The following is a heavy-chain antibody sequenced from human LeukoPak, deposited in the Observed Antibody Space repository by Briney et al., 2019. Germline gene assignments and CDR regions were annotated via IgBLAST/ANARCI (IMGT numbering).Heavy chain of an antibody. Sequence: SETLSLTCTVSSGSISSRGYYWGWIRQPPGKGLEWIGSIHFSGGTYYNPSLMSRVTISVDTSKTQFSLDLSSVTAADTAVYYCARHGYYSSGNYFDYWGQGTLVTVSS. CDR2: IHFSGGT. CDR3: ARHGYYSSGNYFDY. J-gene: IGHJ4*02. D-gene: IGHD3-22*01. CDR1: SGSISSRGYY. V-gene: IGHV4-39*01.